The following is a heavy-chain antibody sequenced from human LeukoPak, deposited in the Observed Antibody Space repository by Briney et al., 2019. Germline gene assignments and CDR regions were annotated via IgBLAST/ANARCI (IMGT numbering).Heavy chain of an antibody. J-gene: IGHJ4*02. V-gene: IGHV4-59*01. CDR3: ARDRPAGSSLDY. Sequence: SETLSFICTVSGGSISRDYWSWIRQPPGKGLEWIGYIYYTGSTNYNPSLKSRVTISVDTSKNQFSLKLSSVTAADTAVYYCARDRPAGSSLDYWGQGTLVTVSS. CDR2: IYYTGST. CDR1: GGSISRDY. D-gene: IGHD6-13*01.